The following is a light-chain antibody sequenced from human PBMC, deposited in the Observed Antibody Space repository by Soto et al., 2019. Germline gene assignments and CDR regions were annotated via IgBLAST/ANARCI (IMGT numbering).Light chain of an antibody. J-gene: IGKJ4*01. CDR3: QPLNSYPLT. CDR1: QGISSF. CDR2: AAS. V-gene: IGKV1-9*01. Sequence: IQLTQSPSSLSASVGDRVTITCRASQGISSFLAWFQQKPGKAPKLLIYAASTLQSGVPSRFSVSGSGTDFTLTISSLQPEDFANYYCQPLNSYPLTFGGGTKVEIK.